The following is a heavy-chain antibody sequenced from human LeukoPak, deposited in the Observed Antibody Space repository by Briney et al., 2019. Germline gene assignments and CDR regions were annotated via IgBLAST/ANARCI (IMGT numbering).Heavy chain of an antibody. D-gene: IGHD7-27*01. CDR2: IWYDGSNK. Sequence: GGSLRLSCAASGFTFSSYGMHWVRQAPGKGLEWVAVIWYDGSNKFYADSVKGRFTISRDNAKNSLYLQMNSLRDEDTAVYYCATRKSTGSFDYWGQGTLVTVSS. J-gene: IGHJ4*02. CDR1: GFTFSSYG. V-gene: IGHV3-33*01. CDR3: ATRKSTGSFDY.